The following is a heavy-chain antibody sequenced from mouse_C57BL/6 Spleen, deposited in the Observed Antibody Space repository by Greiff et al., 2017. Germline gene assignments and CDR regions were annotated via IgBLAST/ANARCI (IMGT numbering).Heavy chain of an antibody. Sequence: EVKLMESGGGLVKPGGSLKLSCAASGFTFSSYAMSWVRQTPEKRLEWVATISDGGSYTYYPDNVKGRFTISRDNAKNNLYLQMSHLKSEDTAMYYCAREGDSNPFAYWGQGTLVTVSA. J-gene: IGHJ3*01. CDR3: AREGDSNPFAY. CDR2: ISDGGSYT. V-gene: IGHV5-4*01. D-gene: IGHD2-5*01. CDR1: GFTFSSYA.